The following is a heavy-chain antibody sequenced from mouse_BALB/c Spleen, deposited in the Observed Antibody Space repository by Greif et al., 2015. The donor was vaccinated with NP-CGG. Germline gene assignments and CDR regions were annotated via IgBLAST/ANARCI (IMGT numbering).Heavy chain of an antibody. J-gene: IGHJ4*01. CDR3: ARRTGTEAMDY. CDR1: GYTFTDYY. Sequence: QVQLQQSGPELVKPGASVKITCKASGYTFTDYYINWVKQKPGQGLEWMGWIYPGSGNAKYNEKFKGKATWTVDTSSSTAYMQFSSLTSEDTAVYFCARRTGTEAMDYWGQGTSVTVSS. CDR2: IYPGSGNA. V-gene: IGHV1-84*02. D-gene: IGHD4-1*01.